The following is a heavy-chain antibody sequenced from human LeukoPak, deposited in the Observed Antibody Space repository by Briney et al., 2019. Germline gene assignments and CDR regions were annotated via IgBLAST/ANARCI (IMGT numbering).Heavy chain of an antibody. J-gene: IGHJ3*02. CDR2: MNPNSGNT. CDR3: ASLTYYYVSSGYYYDGAFDI. Sequence: GASVKVSCKASGYTFTSYDINWVRQATGQGLEWMGWMNPNSGNTGYAQKFQGRVTMTRNASISTAYMELSSLRSEDTAVYYCASLTYYYVSSGYYYDGAFDIWGQGTMVTVSS. CDR1: GYTFTSYD. D-gene: IGHD3-22*01. V-gene: IGHV1-8*01.